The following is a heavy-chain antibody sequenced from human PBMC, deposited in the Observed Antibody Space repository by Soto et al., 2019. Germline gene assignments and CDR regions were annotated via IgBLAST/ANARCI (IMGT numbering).Heavy chain of an antibody. CDR3: VRPRPHSSATMTAVDVFDL. CDR1: GGSFSGYY. J-gene: IGHJ3*01. Sequence: SETLSLTCAVYGGSFSGYYWSWIRQPPGKGLEWIGEINHSGSTNYNPSLKSRVTISVDTSKNQFSLKLSSVTAADTGVYYCVRPRPHSSATMTAVDVFDLWCHGTLVTVSS. D-gene: IGHD4-4*01. CDR2: INHSGST. V-gene: IGHV4-34*01.